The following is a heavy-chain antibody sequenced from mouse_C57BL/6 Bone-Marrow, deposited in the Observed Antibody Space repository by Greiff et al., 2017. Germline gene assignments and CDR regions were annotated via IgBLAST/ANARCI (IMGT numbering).Heavy chain of an antibody. J-gene: IGHJ1*03. CDR3: ARHGNDGYYTGDFDV. CDR2: FYPGSGSI. D-gene: IGHD2-3*01. Sequence: VKLMESGAELVKPGASVKLSCKASGYTFTGYTIHWVKQRSGQGLEWIGWFYPGSGSIKYNEKFKDKATLTADKSSSTVYMELSRLTSEDSAVYFCARHGNDGYYTGDFDVWGTGTTVTVSS. V-gene: IGHV1-62-2*01. CDR1: GYTFTGYT.